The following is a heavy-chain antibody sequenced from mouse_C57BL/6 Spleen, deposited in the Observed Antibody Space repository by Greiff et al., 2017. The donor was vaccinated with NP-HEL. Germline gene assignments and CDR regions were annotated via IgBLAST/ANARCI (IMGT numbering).Heavy chain of an antibody. Sequence: QVQLQQSGPELVKPGASVKISCKASGYAFSSSWMNWVKQRSGKGLEWIGRIYPGDGDTNYNGKFKGKATLTADKSSSTAYMQLSSLTSEDSAVYFCARTGRGYFDYWGQGTTLTVSS. CDR3: ARTGRGYFDY. D-gene: IGHD4-1*01. J-gene: IGHJ2*01. V-gene: IGHV1-82*01. CDR1: GYAFSSSW. CDR2: IYPGDGDT.